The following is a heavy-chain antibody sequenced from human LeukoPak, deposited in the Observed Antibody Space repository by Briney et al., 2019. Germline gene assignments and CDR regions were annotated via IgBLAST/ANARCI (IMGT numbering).Heavy chain of an antibody. Sequence: PGGSLRLSCAASGFTFSSYAMSWVRQAPGEGLEWVSAISGSGGSTYYADSVKGRFTISRDNSKNTLYLQMNSLRAEDTAVYYCAKAYYDFWSGYYPLFDYWGQGTLVTVSS. CDR1: GFTFSSYA. CDR3: AKAYYDFWSGYYPLFDY. J-gene: IGHJ4*02. V-gene: IGHV3-23*01. CDR2: ISGSGGST. D-gene: IGHD3-3*01.